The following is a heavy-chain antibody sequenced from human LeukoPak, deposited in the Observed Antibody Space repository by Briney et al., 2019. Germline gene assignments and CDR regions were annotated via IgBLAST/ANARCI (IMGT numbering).Heavy chain of an antibody. CDR2: ISSSDNTI. Sequence: GGSLRLSCAASGFAFSDYSMNWVRQAPGKGLEWVSYISSSDNTIHYADSVKGRFTISRDNAKNSLYLEMNSLRDEDTAVYYCARAGDYGSGSCAFDMWGQGTMVTVSS. CDR3: ARAGDYGSGSCAFDM. CDR1: GFAFSDYS. D-gene: IGHD3-10*01. V-gene: IGHV3-48*02. J-gene: IGHJ3*02.